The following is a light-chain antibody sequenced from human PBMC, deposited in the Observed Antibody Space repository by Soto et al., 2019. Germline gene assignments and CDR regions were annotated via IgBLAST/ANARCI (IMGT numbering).Light chain of an antibody. Sequence: EIVLTQSPATLSLSPGERVTLSCRASQSVSSYLAWYQQQPGQAPRLLIYDASNRATGIPARFSGSGSGTDFTLTISSLEPEDFAVYYCQQRSNFMYTFGQGTELEIK. V-gene: IGKV3-11*01. CDR1: QSVSSY. CDR2: DAS. J-gene: IGKJ2*01. CDR3: QQRSNFMYT.